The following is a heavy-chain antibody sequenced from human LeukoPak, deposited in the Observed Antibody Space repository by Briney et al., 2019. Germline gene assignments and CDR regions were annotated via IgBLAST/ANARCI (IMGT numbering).Heavy chain of an antibody. Sequence: SETLSLTCTVSGYSISSGYYWGWIRQPPGKGLEWVGSIYHSGSTYCNPSLKSRVTISVDTSKNQLSLKLTSVTAADTAVYYCARGSSSLNYYYYMDVWGKGTTVTVSS. D-gene: IGHD6-13*01. J-gene: IGHJ6*03. V-gene: IGHV4-38-2*02. CDR3: ARGSSSLNYYYYMDV. CDR2: IYHSGST. CDR1: GYSISSGYY.